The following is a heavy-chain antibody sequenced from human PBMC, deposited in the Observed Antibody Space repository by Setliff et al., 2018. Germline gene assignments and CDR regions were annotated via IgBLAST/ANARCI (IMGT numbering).Heavy chain of an antibody. CDR1: GFRFSSYA. D-gene: IGHD2-8*02. Sequence: PGGSLRLSCVASGFRFSSYAMNWVRQAPGKGLEWVSGVSGSGVNTFYADSVKGRFTISRDDSKNTLYLQMNSLGVEDTAVYYCAIGEVVYALGYYYMDVWGKGTTVTVSS. J-gene: IGHJ6*03. CDR2: VSGSGVNT. CDR3: AIGEVVYALGYYYMDV. V-gene: IGHV3-23*01.